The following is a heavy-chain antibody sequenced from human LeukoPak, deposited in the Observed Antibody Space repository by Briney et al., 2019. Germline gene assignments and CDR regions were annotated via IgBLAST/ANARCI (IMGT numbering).Heavy chain of an antibody. Sequence: PGGSLRLSCAASGFTFSNYYMSWIRQAPGKGLEWVSYISGSGDTNYADSVKGRFTISRDNSKNTLYLQMNSLRAEDTAVYYCAKDPLGGDLDYWGQGTLVTVSS. CDR2: ISGSGDT. D-gene: IGHD2-21*02. J-gene: IGHJ4*02. CDR1: GFTFSNYY. V-gene: IGHV3-11*05. CDR3: AKDPLGGDLDY.